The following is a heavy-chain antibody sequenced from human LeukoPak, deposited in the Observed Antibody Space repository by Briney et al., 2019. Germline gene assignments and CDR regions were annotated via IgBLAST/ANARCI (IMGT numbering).Heavy chain of an antibody. V-gene: IGHV4-31*09. Sequence: SETLSLTCTVSGGSISSGAYYWSWIRQHPGKGLEWIGYIYYSGSTYYNPSLKSRVTMSLDKSNNQISLKLTSVAAADTAVYYCATYFYSDYSTHYFDFWGQGTLVTVSS. CDR1: GGSISSGAYY. CDR3: ATYFYSDYSTHYFDF. CDR2: IYYSGST. J-gene: IGHJ4*02. D-gene: IGHD4-11*01.